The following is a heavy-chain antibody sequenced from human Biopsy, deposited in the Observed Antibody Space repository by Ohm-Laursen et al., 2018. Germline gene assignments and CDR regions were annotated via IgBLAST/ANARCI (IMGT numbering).Heavy chain of an antibody. CDR3: VRGVDYYDPYHYYALDV. CDR2: INHSGRT. CDR1: GESFNGYY. Sequence: SETLSLTCAVYGESFNGYYWSWIRQTPRKGLEWIGEINHSGRTNYNPSLKSRVTISVDTSKNQFSLKVRSVTAADTAVYYCVRGVDYYDPYHYYALDVWGQGTTVIVSS. V-gene: IGHV4-34*01. D-gene: IGHD3-22*01. J-gene: IGHJ6*02.